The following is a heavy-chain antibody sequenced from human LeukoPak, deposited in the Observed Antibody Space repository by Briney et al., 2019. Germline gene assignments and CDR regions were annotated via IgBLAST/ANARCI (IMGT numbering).Heavy chain of an antibody. Sequence: GGSLRLSCAASGFTFSSYGMHWVRQAPGKGLEWVAFIRYDGSNKYYADSVKGRFTISRDNSKNTLYLQMSSLRAEGTAVYYCAKDRIIYGSGSYTSYDYWGQGALVTVSS. J-gene: IGHJ4*02. V-gene: IGHV3-30*02. CDR1: GFTFSSYG. D-gene: IGHD3-10*01. CDR2: IRYDGSNK. CDR3: AKDRIIYGSGSYTSYDY.